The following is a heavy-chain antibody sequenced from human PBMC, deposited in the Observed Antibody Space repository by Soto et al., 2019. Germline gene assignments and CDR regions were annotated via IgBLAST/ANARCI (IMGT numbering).Heavy chain of an antibody. CDR2: VYYSGTT. CDR3: ARHVTNWFDP. D-gene: IGHD5-18*01. J-gene: IGHJ5*02. Sequence: PSETLSLTCTVSGGSISSSAYFWGWIRQPPGKGLEWIGTVYYSGTTYYNPSLETRVTISVDTSKNQFSLKLTSVTAADTAVYYCARHVTNWFDPWGQGALVTVSS. CDR1: GGSISSSAYF. V-gene: IGHV4-39*01.